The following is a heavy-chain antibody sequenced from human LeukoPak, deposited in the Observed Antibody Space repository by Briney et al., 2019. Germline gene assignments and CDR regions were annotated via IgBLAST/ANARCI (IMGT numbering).Heavy chain of an antibody. CDR2: IYYSGST. CDR1: GGSISSSSYY. J-gene: IGHJ4*02. D-gene: IGHD3-10*01. V-gene: IGHV4-39*07. CDR3: ASMVRGVMNFDY. Sequence: SETLSLTCTVSGGSISSSSYYWGWIRQPPGKGLEWIGSIYYSGSTYYNPSLKSRVTISIDTSKNQFSLKLSSVTAADTAVYYCASMVRGVMNFDYWGQGTLVTVSS.